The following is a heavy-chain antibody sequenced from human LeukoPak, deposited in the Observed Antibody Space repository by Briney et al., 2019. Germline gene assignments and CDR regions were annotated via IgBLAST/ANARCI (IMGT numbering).Heavy chain of an antibody. D-gene: IGHD3-22*01. Sequence: ASVKDSCKASGDTFTRYGLSWVRQAPGPGLEWMGRISTYNGNTNYAQRLQGRVTMTTDTSTSTAYMELRRLSSDDTAVYYCARRGGYYDSSGEFDYWGQGTLVTVSS. CDR3: ARRGGYYDSSGEFDY. V-gene: IGHV1-18*01. CDR1: GDTFTRYG. J-gene: IGHJ4*02. CDR2: ISTYNGNT.